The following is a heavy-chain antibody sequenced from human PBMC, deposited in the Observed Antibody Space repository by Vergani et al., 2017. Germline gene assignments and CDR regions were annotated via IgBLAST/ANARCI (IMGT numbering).Heavy chain of an antibody. CDR2: ISSSSSYI. J-gene: IGHJ4*02. D-gene: IGHD1-20*01. CDR1: GFTFSSYS. V-gene: IGHV3-21*01. CDR3: ARGTLGYNWNQRALDY. Sequence: EVQLVESGGGLVKPGGSLRLPCAASGFTFSSYSMNWVRQAPGKGLEWVSSISSSSSYIHYADSMKGRFTVSRDSAKNSLYLQMNSLRAEDTAVYYCARGTLGYNWNQRALDYWGQGTLVTVSS.